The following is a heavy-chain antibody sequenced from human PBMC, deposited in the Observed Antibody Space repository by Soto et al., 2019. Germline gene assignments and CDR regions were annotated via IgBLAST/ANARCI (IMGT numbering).Heavy chain of an antibody. J-gene: IGHJ3*02. CDR3: ARDGSPYGEPHDAFDI. D-gene: IGHD4-17*01. CDR2: ISYDGNKK. V-gene: IGHV3-30-3*01. CDR1: GFTFSDYS. Sequence: GGSLRLSCAASGFTFSDYSLHWVRQAPGKGLQWVALISYDGNKKDYADSVNGRFSVSRDNSRNTLYLQVNSPRPEDTAVYYCARDGSPYGEPHDAFDIWGQGTLVTV.